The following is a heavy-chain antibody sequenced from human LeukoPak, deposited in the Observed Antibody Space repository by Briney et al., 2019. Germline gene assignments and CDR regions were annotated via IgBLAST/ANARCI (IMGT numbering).Heavy chain of an antibody. V-gene: IGHV1-18*01. CDR2: ISAYNGNT. D-gene: IGHD3-9*01. Sequence: SVKVSCKASGYTFTSYGISWVRQAPGQGLEWMGWISAYNGNTNYAQKLQGRVTMTTDTSTSTAYMELRSLRSDDTAVYYCARVFRNYDILTGYKVWFDPWGQGTLVTVSS. CDR3: ARVFRNYDILTGYKVWFDP. J-gene: IGHJ5*02. CDR1: GYTFTSYG.